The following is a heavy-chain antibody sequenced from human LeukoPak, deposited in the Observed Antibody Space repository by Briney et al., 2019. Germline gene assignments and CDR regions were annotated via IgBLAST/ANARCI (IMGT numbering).Heavy chain of an antibody. CDR3: ARGERKLRFLEWLSPLLN. V-gene: IGHV4-59*01. Sequence: SETLSLTCTVSGGSLSSYYWSWLRQPPGKGLEWIGYIYYSGSTNYNPSLKSRVTISVDTSKNQFSLKLSSVTAADTAVYYCARGERKLRFLEWLSPLLNWGQGTLVTVSS. CDR2: IYYSGST. CDR1: GGSLSSYY. J-gene: IGHJ4*02. D-gene: IGHD3-3*01.